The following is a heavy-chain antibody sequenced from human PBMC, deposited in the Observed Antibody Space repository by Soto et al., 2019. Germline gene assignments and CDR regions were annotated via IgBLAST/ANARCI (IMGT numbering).Heavy chain of an antibody. D-gene: IGHD6-19*01. CDR1: GFTFSAYY. Sequence: QVQLEESGGGLVKPGGSLRLSCAASGFTFSAYYMSWIRQAPGKGLEYISYIRSSGTSANYADSVKGRFTISRYNAKNSLYLQMNSLRAEDTAVYYCARDRGAVTGQYFDYWGQGALVTVSS. CDR2: IRSSGTSA. J-gene: IGHJ4*02. V-gene: IGHV3-11*05. CDR3: ARDRGAVTGQYFDY.